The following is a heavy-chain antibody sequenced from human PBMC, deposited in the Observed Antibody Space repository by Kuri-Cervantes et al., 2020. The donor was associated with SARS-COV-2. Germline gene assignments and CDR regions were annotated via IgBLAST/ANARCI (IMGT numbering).Heavy chain of an antibody. CDR1: GFTFSSNA. CDR3: ARDLGVAPDF. J-gene: IGHJ4*02. CDR2: LSGSGVST. V-gene: IGHV3-23*01. D-gene: IGHD3-16*01. Sequence: GESLKIPCAASGFTFSSNAMSWVRQAPGKGLEWVSGLSGSGVSTYYAESVKGRFTISRDNSKNTLYLQMNSLRAEDTAVYYCARDLGVAPDFWGQGTQVTVSS.